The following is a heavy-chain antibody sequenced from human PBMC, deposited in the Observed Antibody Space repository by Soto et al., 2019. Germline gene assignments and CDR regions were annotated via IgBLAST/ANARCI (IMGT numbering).Heavy chain of an antibody. V-gene: IGHV1-3*01. CDR1: GYTFTSYA. CDR2: INAGNGNT. CDR3: ARGPVWASYSCNWCDP. D-gene: IGHD3-16*02. J-gene: IGHJ5*02. Sequence: GASVKVSCKASGYTFTSYAMHWVRQAPGQRLEWMGWINAGNGNTKYSQKFQGRVTITRDTSASTAYMELSSLRSEDTAVYYCARGPVWASYSCNWCDPWGKGTLVSVSS.